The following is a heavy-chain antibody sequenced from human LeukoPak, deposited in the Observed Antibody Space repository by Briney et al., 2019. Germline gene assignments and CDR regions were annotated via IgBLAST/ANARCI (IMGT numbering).Heavy chain of an antibody. CDR3: ARDLSTKYSIDY. Sequence: GGSLRLSCAASGFTFSHYGMHWVRQAPGKGLEWVAFISYDGSTKYYADSVKGRFTISRDNSKNTLSLQMNSLRAEDTAVYYCARDLSTKYSIDYWGQGALVTVSS. V-gene: IGHV3-30*19. CDR1: GFTFSHYG. J-gene: IGHJ4*02. CDR2: ISYDGSTK. D-gene: IGHD2-2*01.